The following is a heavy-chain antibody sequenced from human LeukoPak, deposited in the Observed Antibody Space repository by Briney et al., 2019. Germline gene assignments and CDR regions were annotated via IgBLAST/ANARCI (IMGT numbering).Heavy chain of an antibody. V-gene: IGHV2-70*01. J-gene: IGHJ4*02. CDR2: IDWDDDK. Sequence: SGPALVKPPQTLTLTCTFSGLSLRTRGVGVSWIRQPPGKALEWLALIDWDDDKYYATSLKTGLTISKDTSKNQVLLTMTNMDPADTATYFCARMVDGYNFFDYWGQGALVTVSS. CDR1: GLSLRTRGVG. D-gene: IGHD5-24*01. CDR3: ARMVDGYNFFDY.